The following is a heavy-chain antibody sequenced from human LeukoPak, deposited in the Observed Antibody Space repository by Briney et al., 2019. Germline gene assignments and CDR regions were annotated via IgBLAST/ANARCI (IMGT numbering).Heavy chain of an antibody. D-gene: IGHD2-2*01. Sequence: GESLKISCKGSGYSFTSYWIGWVRQMPGKGLEWMGIIYPGDPDTRYSPSFQGQVTISADKSISTAYLQWSSLKASDTAMYYCATPAYCSSTSCLNDAFDIWGQGTMVTVSS. CDR1: GYSFTSYW. CDR3: ATPAYCSSTSCLNDAFDI. CDR2: IYPGDPDT. V-gene: IGHV5-51*01. J-gene: IGHJ3*02.